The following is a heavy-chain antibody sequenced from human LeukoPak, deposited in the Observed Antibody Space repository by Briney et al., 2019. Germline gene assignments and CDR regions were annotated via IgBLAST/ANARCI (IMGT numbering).Heavy chain of an antibody. V-gene: IGHV3-30-3*01. CDR2: ISYGGSNK. CDR1: GFTFSSYA. J-gene: IGHJ6*03. CDR3: AREAPYDFWSGYRYYYMDV. D-gene: IGHD3-3*01. Sequence: GSLGLSCAASGFTFSSYAIHWVRQAPGKGLEWVGVISYGGSNKYYADSVKGRFTISRDNSKNTLYLQMNSLRAEDTAVYYCAREAPYDFWSGYRYYYMDVWGKGTTVTVSS.